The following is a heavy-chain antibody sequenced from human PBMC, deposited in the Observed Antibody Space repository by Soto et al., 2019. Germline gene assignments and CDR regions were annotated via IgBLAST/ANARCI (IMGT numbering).Heavy chain of an antibody. V-gene: IGHV3-30-3*01. CDR2: ISYDGSNK. CDR1: GFTFSSYA. CDR3: ASRQSRGYSYGDNWFDP. J-gene: IGHJ5*02. Sequence: QVQLVESGGGVVQPGRSLRLSCAASGFTFSSYAMHWVRQAPGKGLEWVAVISYDGSNKYYADSVKGRFTISRDNSKNTLYLQMKSLRAEDTAGYYGASRQSRGYSYGDNWFDPWGQGTLVTVSS. D-gene: IGHD5-18*01.